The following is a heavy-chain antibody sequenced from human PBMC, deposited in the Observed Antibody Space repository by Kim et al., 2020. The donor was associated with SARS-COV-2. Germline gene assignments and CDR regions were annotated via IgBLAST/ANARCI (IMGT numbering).Heavy chain of an antibody. D-gene: IGHD5-12*01. CDR2: IFHSGAT. CDR1: GGSITSGDYY. CDR3: ARGRYSGIWADAFDI. J-gene: IGHJ3*02. Sequence: SETLSLTCTVSGGSITSGDYYWTWIRQHPEKGLEWIGYIFHSGATQYNPSLKSPFSMSVDTSKNQFSLNLNSVTAADTAVYYCARGRYSGIWADAFDIWGQGTTVTVSS. V-gene: IGHV4-31*01.